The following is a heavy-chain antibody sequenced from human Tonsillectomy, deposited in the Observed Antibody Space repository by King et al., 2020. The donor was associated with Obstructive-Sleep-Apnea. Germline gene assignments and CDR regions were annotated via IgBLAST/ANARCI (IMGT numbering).Heavy chain of an antibody. CDR3: ARDVVPAAMRGYFDY. CDR1: GHTFTGYY. Sequence: VQLVESGAEVKKPGASVKVSCKASGHTFTGYYIHWVRQAPVPGLECRGWINPNSGGANYAQKFQGRVTMTRETSNSTAYMELSSLRSDDTAVYYCARDVVPAAMRGYFDYWGQGTLVTVSS. V-gene: IGHV1-2*02. CDR2: INPNSGGA. D-gene: IGHD2-2*01. J-gene: IGHJ4*02.